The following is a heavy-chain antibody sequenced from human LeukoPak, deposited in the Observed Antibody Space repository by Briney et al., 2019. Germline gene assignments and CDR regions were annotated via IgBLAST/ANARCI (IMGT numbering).Heavy chain of an antibody. Sequence: ASVKVSCKASEYTFSSYEINWVRQATGQGLEWMGWMNPNSDNTGYAQKFQGRVTMTRNTSISTAYMELSSLRSEDTAVYYCARSRKKYYDFWSGYYRAGRYYYYYMDVWGKGTTVTVSS. D-gene: IGHD3-3*01. CDR2: MNPNSDNT. CDR1: EYTFSSYE. V-gene: IGHV1-8*01. CDR3: ARSRKKYYDFWSGYYRAGRYYYYYMDV. J-gene: IGHJ6*03.